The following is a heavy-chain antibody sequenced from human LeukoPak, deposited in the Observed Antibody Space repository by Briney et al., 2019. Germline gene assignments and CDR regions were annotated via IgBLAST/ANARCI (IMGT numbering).Heavy chain of an antibody. Sequence: GGSLRLSCADSGFTFSSYWMHWVRQAPGKGLVWISRLNSDGSTTNYADSVKGRFTISRDNAKNTLYLQMNSLRAEDTAMYYCARGSAATGVHWGQGTLVTVSS. CDR2: LNSDGSTT. CDR1: GFTFSSYW. CDR3: ARGSAATGVH. D-gene: IGHD1-14*01. V-gene: IGHV3-74*01. J-gene: IGHJ4*02.